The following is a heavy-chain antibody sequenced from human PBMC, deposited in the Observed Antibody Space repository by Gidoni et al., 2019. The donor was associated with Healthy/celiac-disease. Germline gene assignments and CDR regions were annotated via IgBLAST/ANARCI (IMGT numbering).Heavy chain of an antibody. Sequence: QLHLVQSGAEVKKPGASVKISCQVSGYTLTKLSMHWVRQAPGKGLEGMGGFDPEDGETIYAQKFQGRVTMTEETSTDTAYMKLNSLRFQDTAVYYCATDWFRDFSGYPWGQGTLVTVSS. CDR3: ATDWFRDFSGYP. D-gene: IGHD3-22*01. V-gene: IGHV1-24*01. CDR1: GYTLTKLS. CDR2: FDPEDGET. J-gene: IGHJ5*02.